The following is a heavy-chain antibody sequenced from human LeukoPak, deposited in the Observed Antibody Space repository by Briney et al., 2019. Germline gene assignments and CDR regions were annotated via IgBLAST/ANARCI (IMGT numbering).Heavy chain of an antibody. J-gene: IGHJ4*02. D-gene: IGHD3-22*01. CDR2: INYSGST. Sequence: SETLSLTCTVSGGSISSSSYYWGWIRQPPGKGLEWIGSINYSGSTYYNPSLKSRVTISVDTSKNQFSLKLSSVTAADTAVYYCARVGYYDSSGYYQPSVDYWGQGTLVTVSS. CDR3: ARVGYYDSSGYYQPSVDY. CDR1: GGSISSSSYY. V-gene: IGHV4-39*07.